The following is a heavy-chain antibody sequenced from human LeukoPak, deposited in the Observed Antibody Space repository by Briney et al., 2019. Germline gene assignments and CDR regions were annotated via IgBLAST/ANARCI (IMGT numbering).Heavy chain of an antibody. D-gene: IGHD1-1*01. CDR2: ISGSNGNT. V-gene: IGHV1-18*01. Sequence: ASVKVSCKASGGTFSNYGISWVRQAPGQGLEWMGWISGSNGNTNYAQKLQGRVTVTTDTSTSTAYMELRSLTSDDTAVYYCARAWRTTVNYFDYWGQGTLVTVSS. CDR1: GGTFSNYG. J-gene: IGHJ4*02. CDR3: ARAWRTTVNYFDY.